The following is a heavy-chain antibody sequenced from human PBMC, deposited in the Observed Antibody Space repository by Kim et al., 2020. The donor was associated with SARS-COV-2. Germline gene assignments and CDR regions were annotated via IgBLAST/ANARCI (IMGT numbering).Heavy chain of an antibody. J-gene: IGHJ6*02. V-gene: IGHV1-18*01. CDR1: GYTFTSYG. D-gene: IGHD3-10*01. CDR3: ARDGRVDFSPERVGESQEPYYYYGMDV. CDR2: ISAYNGNT. Sequence: ASVKVSCKASGYTFTSYGISWVRQAPGQGLEWMGWISAYNGNTNYAQKLQGRVTMTTDTSTSTAYMELRSLRSDDTAVYYCARDGRVDFSPERVGESQEPYYYYGMDVWGQGTTVTVSS.